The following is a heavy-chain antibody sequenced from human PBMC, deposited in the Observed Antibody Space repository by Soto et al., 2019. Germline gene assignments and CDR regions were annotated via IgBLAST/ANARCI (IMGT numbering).Heavy chain of an antibody. J-gene: IGHJ6*02. CDR2: ISAYNGNT. V-gene: IGHV1-18*01. CDR3: ARESYNWNDINYYYGMDV. D-gene: IGHD1-20*01. Sequence: QVQLVQSGAEVKKPGASVKVSCKASGYTFTSYGISWVRQAPGQGLEWLGWISAYNGNTNYAQKLQGRVTMTTDTSASTAYMELRSLRSDDTAVYYCARESYNWNDINYYYGMDVWGQGTTVTVSS. CDR1: GYTFTSYG.